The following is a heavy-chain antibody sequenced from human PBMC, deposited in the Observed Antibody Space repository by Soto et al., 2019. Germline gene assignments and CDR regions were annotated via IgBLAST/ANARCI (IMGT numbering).Heavy chain of an antibody. V-gene: IGHV4-31*03. CDR1: GGSISSGGYY. J-gene: IGHJ4*02. CDR3: ARSGYSYGPNPLLY. CDR2: IYYSGST. Sequence: QVQLQESGPGLVKPSQTLSLTCTVSGGSISSGGYYWSWIRQHPGKGLEWIGYIYYSGSTYYNPSLKSRVTISVDTSKNQCSLKLSSVTDADTAVYYCARSGYSYGPNPLLYWGQGTLVTVSS. D-gene: IGHD5-18*01.